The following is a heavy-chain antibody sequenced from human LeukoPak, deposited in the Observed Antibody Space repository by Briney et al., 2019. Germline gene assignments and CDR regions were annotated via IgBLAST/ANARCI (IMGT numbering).Heavy chain of an antibody. V-gene: IGHV1-2*02. CDR3: AREDSSGYYYADDAFDI. CDR2: INPNSGGT. Sequence: ASVKVSCKASGYAFTGYYMHWVRQAPGQGLEWMGWINPNSGGTNYAQKFQGRVTMTRDTSISTAYMELSRLRSDDTAVYYCAREDSSGYYYADDAFDIWGQGTTVTVSS. J-gene: IGHJ3*02. D-gene: IGHD3-22*01. CDR1: GYAFTGYY.